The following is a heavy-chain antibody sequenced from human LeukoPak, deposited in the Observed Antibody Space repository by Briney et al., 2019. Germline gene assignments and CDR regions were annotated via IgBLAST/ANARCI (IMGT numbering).Heavy chain of an antibody. CDR3: ARDYYYDSSGSLDY. CDR1: GFTFSSYG. V-gene: IGHV3-33*01. CDR2: IWYDGSNK. D-gene: IGHD3-22*01. J-gene: IGHJ4*02. Sequence: GGSLRLSCAASGFTFSSYGMHWVRQAPGKGLEWVAVIWYDGSNKYYADSVKGRFTISRDNSKNTLYLQMNSLRAEDTAVYYCARDYYYDSSGSLDYWGQGTLVTASS.